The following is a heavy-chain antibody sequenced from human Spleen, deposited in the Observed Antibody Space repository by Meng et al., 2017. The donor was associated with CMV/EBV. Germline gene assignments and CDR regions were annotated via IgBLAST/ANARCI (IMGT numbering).Heavy chain of an antibody. CDR1: GFTFSDYY. CDR3: TRPGRTTRYFDY. CDR2: TREKTSGYST. J-gene: IGHJ4*02. D-gene: IGHD1/OR15-1a*01. V-gene: IGHV3-72*01. Sequence: GGSLRLSCEVSGFTFSDYYMDWVRQAPGKGLEWVARTREKTSGYSTEYAASVRGRFTISRDASKNLLYLRMNSLKVEDTAVYYCTRPGRTTRYFDYWGPGILVTVSS.